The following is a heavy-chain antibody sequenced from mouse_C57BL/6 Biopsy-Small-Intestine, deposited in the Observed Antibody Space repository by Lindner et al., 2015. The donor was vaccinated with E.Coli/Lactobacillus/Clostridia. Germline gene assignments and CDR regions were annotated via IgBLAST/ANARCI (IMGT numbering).Heavy chain of an antibody. V-gene: IGHV14-4*01. CDR2: IDPANGNT. CDR3: EVRDPFMDY. Sequence: VQLQESGAELVRPGASVKLSCTVSGFNIKDDYIHWVKQRPEQGLEWIGKIDPANGNTKYAPKFQDKATIIADTSSNTIYLQLSSLTSEDTAVYYCEVRDPFMDYWGQGTSVTVSS. J-gene: IGHJ4*01. CDR1: GFNIKDDY. D-gene: IGHD2-14*01.